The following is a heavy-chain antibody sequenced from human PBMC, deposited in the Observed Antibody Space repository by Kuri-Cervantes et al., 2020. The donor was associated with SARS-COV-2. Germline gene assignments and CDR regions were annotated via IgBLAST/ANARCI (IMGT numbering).Heavy chain of an antibody. CDR2: ISSSSSYI. Sequence: GGSLRLSCAASGFTFSSYGMHWVRQAPGKGLEWVSSISSSSSYIYYADSVKGRFTISRDNAKNSLYLQMNSLRAEDTAVYYCARCLYSSGPTGGYYFDYWGQGTLVTVSS. V-gene: IGHV3-21*01. CDR1: GFTFSSYG. D-gene: IGHD6-19*01. CDR3: ARCLYSSGPTGGYYFDY. J-gene: IGHJ4*02.